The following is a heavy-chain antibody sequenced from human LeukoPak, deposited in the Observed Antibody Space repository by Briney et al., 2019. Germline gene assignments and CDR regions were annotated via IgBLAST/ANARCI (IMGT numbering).Heavy chain of an antibody. D-gene: IGHD6-13*01. Sequence: GGSLRLSCAASGFTFSDYEMNWVRQAPGKGLEWVLHISTSGSIIHYADSVKGRFTISRDNAKNSLYLQMNSLRAEDTALYFCARDAMTEAGTVYMDVWGKGTTVTISS. CDR3: ARDAMTEAGTVYMDV. CDR2: ISTSGSII. V-gene: IGHV3-48*03. CDR1: GFTFSDYE. J-gene: IGHJ6*03.